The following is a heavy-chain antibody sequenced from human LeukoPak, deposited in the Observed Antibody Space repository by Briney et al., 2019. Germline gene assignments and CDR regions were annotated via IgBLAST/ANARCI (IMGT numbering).Heavy chain of an antibody. CDR2: INPGGGRT. J-gene: IGHJ4*02. CDR1: AYTVTTYH. D-gene: IGHD3-16*01. Sequence: ASVKVSCKALAYTVTTYHMHWVRQAPGQGLEWMGMINPGGGRTTYEKKFQGRVTMTSDTSTSTVYMELSSLRSEDTAIYYCAGRGERLFSDWGQGTLVTVSS. CDR3: AGRGERLFSD. V-gene: IGHV1-46*01.